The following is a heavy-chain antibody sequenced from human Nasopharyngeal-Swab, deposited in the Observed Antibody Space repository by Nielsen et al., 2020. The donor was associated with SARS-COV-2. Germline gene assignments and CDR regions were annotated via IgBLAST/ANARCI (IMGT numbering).Heavy chain of an antibody. V-gene: IGHV1-24*01. CDR3: ATVVTMVRGVTPFDY. Sequence: ASVKVSCKASGYALSNFYIHWLRQAPGKGLEWMGGFDPEDGETIYAQKFQGRVTMTEDTSTDTAYMELSSLRSEDTAVYYCATVVTMVRGVTPFDYWGQGTLVTVSS. D-gene: IGHD3-10*01. J-gene: IGHJ4*02. CDR1: GYALSNFY. CDR2: FDPEDGET.